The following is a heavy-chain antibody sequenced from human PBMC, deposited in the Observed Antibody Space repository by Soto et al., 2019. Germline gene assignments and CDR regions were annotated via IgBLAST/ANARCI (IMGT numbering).Heavy chain of an antibody. CDR2: INPDGSGK. CDR3: VRDPEYSAFDI. V-gene: IGHV3-7*01. Sequence: EVQLVESGGGLVQPGGSLRLACAASGFTFSRSWMAWVRQAPGKGLEWVGNINPDGSGKNCADSVKGRFTFSRDNAKNSLDVEMNSLRGEDTAVYYCVRDPEYSAFDIWGQGTMVTVSS. J-gene: IGHJ3*02. D-gene: IGHD5-12*01. CDR1: GFTFSRSW.